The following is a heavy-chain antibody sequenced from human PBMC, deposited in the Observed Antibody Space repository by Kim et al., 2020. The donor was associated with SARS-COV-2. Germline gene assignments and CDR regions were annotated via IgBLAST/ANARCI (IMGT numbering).Heavy chain of an antibody. Sequence: SETLSLTCTVSGGSISSGGYYWSWIRQHPGKGLEWIGYIYYSGSTYYNPSLKSRVTISVDTSKNQFSPKLSSVTAADTAVYYCARAGKDCSSTSCHYYYGMDVWGQGTTVTVSS. V-gene: IGHV4-31*03. CDR2: IYYSGST. J-gene: IGHJ6*02. D-gene: IGHD2-2*01. CDR1: GGSISSGGYY. CDR3: ARAGKDCSSTSCHYYYGMDV.